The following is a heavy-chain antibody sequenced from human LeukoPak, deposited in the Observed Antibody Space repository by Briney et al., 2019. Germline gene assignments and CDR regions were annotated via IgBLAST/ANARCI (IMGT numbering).Heavy chain of an antibody. J-gene: IGHJ4*02. Sequence: GGSLRLSCAASGFYFANYAMSWVRQAPGKGLEWVSATVGGGSPNTYHADSVKGRFTISRDNSKNTLFLQMNSLRAEDTAVYYCARSSRELRGYAPWEVMPPFDYWGQGTLVTVSS. CDR3: ARSSRELRGYAPWEVMPPFDY. V-gene: IGHV3-23*01. CDR2: TVGGGSPNT. CDR1: GFYFANYA. D-gene: IGHD4-23*01.